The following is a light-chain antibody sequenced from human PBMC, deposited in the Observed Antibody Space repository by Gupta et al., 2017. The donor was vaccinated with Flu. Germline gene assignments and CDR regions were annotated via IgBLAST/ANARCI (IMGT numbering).Light chain of an antibody. V-gene: IGLV1-44*01. CDR3: AAWDDSLNVVYV. J-gene: IGLJ1*01. CDR2: SNN. Sequence: QSELTQPPSASGTPGQRVTISCSGSSSNIGSNTVNWYQQLPGTAPKLLIYSNNQRPSGVPDRFSGSKSGTSASLAISGLQSEDEADYYCAAWDDSLNVVYVFGTGTKVTVL. CDR1: SSNIGSNT.